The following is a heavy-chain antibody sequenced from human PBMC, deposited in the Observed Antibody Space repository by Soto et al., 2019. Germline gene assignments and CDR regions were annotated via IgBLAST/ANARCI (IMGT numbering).Heavy chain of an antibody. CDR1: GFTFSNAW. CDR3: TTAYSNYVINYYYYYMDV. Sequence: GGSLRLSCAASGFTFSNAWMSWVRQAPGKGLEWVGRIKSKTDGGTTDYAAPVKGRFTISRDDSKNTLYLQMNSLKTAEPAVYYCTTAYSNYVINYYYYYMDVWGKGTTVTVSS. J-gene: IGHJ6*03. CDR2: IKSKTDGGTT. V-gene: IGHV3-15*01. D-gene: IGHD4-4*01.